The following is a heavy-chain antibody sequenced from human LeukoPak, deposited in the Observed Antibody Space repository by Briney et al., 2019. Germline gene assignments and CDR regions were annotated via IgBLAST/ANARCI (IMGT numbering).Heavy chain of an antibody. CDR1: GGSFSGYY. CDR2: INHSGST. J-gene: IGHJ4*02. D-gene: IGHD3-10*01. Sequence: PSETLSLTCAVYGGSFSGYYWSWIRQPPGKGLEWIGEINHSGSTNYNPSLKSRVTMSVDTSKNQFSLKLSSVTAADTAVYYCARYGSGSYSNWGQGTLVTVSS. CDR3: ARYGSGSYSN. V-gene: IGHV4-34*01.